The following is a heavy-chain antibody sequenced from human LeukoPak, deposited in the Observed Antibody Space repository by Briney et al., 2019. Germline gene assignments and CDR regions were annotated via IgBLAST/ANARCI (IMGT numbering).Heavy chain of an antibody. CDR3: ARALPVGGGLEDAFDI. Sequence: SVKVSCKASGGTFSSYAISWVRQAPGQGLEWMGGIIPIFGTANYAQKFQGRVTITADESTSTAYMELSSLRSEDTAVYYCARALPVGGGLEDAFDIWGQGTMVTVSS. CDR1: GGTFSSYA. CDR2: IIPIFGTA. J-gene: IGHJ3*02. D-gene: IGHD1-26*01. V-gene: IGHV1-69*13.